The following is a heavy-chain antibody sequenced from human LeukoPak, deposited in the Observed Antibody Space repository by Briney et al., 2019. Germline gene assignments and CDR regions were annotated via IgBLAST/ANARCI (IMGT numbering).Heavy chain of an antibody. CDR2: ISHSGST. CDR3: VTYYYGSSAPKRNY. CDR1: GGSFSDYF. V-gene: IGHV4-34*01. J-gene: IGHJ4*02. Sequence: SETLSLTCAVYGGSFSDYFWSWIRQPPGKGLEWIGEISHSGSTTYNPSLRSRVTISGDTSKKHFSLKLSSVTAADTAVYYCVTYYYGSSAPKRNYWGQGILVTVSS. D-gene: IGHD3-22*01.